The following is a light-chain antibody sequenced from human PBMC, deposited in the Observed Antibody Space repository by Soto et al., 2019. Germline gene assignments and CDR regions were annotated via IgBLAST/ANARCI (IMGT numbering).Light chain of an antibody. J-gene: IGKJ1*01. CDR2: KAS. Sequence: DIPMTQSPSTLSGSVGDKVTITCRASQTISSWLAWYQQKPGKAPKLLIYKASTLKSGVPSRFSGSGSGTEFTLTISSLQPDDFATYYCQKYNSYPSKFGQGTKVDIK. CDR1: QTISSW. CDR3: QKYNSYPSK. V-gene: IGKV1-5*03.